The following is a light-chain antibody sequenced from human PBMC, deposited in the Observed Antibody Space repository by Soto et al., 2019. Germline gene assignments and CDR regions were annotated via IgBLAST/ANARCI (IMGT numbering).Light chain of an antibody. V-gene: IGLV2-14*01. J-gene: IGLJ3*02. Sequence: QSALTQPASVSGSPGQPITISCTGTSSDVGAYNYVSWYQLDPGKAPKLMIYEVNNRPSGVSHRFSGSKSGNTASLTFSGLQPEDEADYYCSSYASSGAVVFGGGTKVTVL. CDR1: SSDVGAYNY. CDR2: EVN. CDR3: SSYASSGAVV.